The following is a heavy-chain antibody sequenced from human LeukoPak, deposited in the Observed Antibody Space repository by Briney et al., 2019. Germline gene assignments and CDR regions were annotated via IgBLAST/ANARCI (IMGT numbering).Heavy chain of an antibody. CDR1: GFTFNNYA. J-gene: IGHJ5*02. D-gene: IGHD6-19*01. CDR2: ISGSDAGT. CDR3: AREMLAAVAAQS. V-gene: IGHV3-23*01. Sequence: GGSLRLSCAASGFTFNNYAMSWVRQAPGKGLEWVSAISGSDAGTYYADSVKGRFTISRDNSKNTLYLQMNSLRAEDTAVYYCAREMLAAVAAQSWGQGTLVTVSS.